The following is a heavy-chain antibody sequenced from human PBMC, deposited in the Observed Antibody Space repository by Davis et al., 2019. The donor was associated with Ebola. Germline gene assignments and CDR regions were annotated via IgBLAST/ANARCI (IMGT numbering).Heavy chain of an antibody. Sequence: GESLKISCAASGFTFSTYSMSWVRQAPGKGLEWVSSISSDSDYIYYADSAKGRFTISRDNAKNSLYLQMNSLRAEDTAAYYCAKLKDWGQGTLVTVSS. CDR3: AKLKD. CDR2: ISSDSDYI. V-gene: IGHV3-21*01. CDR1: GFTFSTYS. J-gene: IGHJ4*02.